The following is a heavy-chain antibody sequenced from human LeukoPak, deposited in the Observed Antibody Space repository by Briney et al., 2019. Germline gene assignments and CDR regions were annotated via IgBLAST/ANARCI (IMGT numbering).Heavy chain of an antibody. J-gene: IGHJ4*02. D-gene: IGHD2-15*01. CDR2: ISADGGRT. V-gene: IGHV3-23*01. CDR1: GFTFSNYA. Sequence: GGSLRLSCAASGFTFSNYAMSWVGQAPGKGLEWVSTISADGGRTYYADSVKGRFTISRDNSKSTLYLQMNSLRAEDTAVYYCAKDVVVVVAATLDYWGQGTLVTVSA. CDR3: AKDVVVVVAATLDY.